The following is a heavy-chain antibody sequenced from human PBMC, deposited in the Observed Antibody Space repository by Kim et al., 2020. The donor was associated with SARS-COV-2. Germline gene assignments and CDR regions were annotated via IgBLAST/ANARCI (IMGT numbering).Heavy chain of an antibody. CDR2: IYHSGST. Sequence: SETLSLTCTVSGYSISSGYYWGWIRQPPGKGLEWIGSIYHSGSTNYNPSLKSRVTISVDTSKNQFSLKLSSMTAADTAVYFCWWERSGGLLYIYYYGMDAWGQGATVTVSS. V-gene: IGHV4-38-2*02. J-gene: IGHJ6*02. CDR3: WWERSGGLLYIYYYGMDA. CDR1: GYSISSGYY. D-gene: IGHD3-16*01.